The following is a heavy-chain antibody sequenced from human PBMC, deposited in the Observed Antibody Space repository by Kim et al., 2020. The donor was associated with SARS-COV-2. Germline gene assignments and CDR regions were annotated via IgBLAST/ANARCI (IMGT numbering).Heavy chain of an antibody. D-gene: IGHD2-8*01. CDR1: GYTFIGYY. V-gene: IGHV1-2*06. J-gene: IGHJ3*02. Sequence: ASVKVSCRASGYTFIGYYMHWVRQAPGQGLEWMGRINPNSGGTNYAQKFQGRVTMTRDTSISTAYMELSRLRSDDTAMYYCASGKGYCINGVCPNDAFDIWGQGTMVTVSS. CDR2: INPNSGGT. CDR3: ASGKGYCINGVCPNDAFDI.